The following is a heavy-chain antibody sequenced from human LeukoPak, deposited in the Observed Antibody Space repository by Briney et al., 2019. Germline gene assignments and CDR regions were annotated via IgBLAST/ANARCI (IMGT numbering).Heavy chain of an antibody. Sequence: RGSLRLSCAASGFTFSSYAMSWVRQAPGKGLEWVSAISGSGGSTYYADSVKGRFTISRDNSKNTLYLQMNSLRAEDTAVYYCAIIYYDSSGYYEYWGQGTLVTVSS. CDR3: AIIYYDSSGYYEY. CDR1: GFTFSSYA. D-gene: IGHD3-22*01. J-gene: IGHJ4*02. CDR2: ISGSGGST. V-gene: IGHV3-23*01.